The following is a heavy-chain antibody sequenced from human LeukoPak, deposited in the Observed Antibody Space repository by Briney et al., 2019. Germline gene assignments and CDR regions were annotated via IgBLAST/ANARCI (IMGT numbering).Heavy chain of an antibody. J-gene: IGHJ4*02. CDR1: GFTFSSYG. CDR2: IRYDGSNK. CDR3: ARDRLPYYDNSGETSPDY. D-gene: IGHD3-22*01. Sequence: GGSLRLSCAASGFTFSSYGMHWVRQAPGKGLEWVAFIRYDGSNKYYADSVKGRFTISRDNSKNTLYLQMNSLRAEDTAVYYCARDRLPYYDNSGETSPDYWGQGTLVTVSS. V-gene: IGHV3-30*02.